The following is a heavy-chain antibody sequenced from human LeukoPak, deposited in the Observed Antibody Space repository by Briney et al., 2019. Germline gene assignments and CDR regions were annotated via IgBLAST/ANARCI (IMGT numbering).Heavy chain of an antibody. V-gene: IGHV3-15*01. J-gene: IGHJ4*02. D-gene: IGHD3-10*01. CDR1: GFTFSNYG. CDR2: IKKKGDGGTT. CDR3: TTVTMVRDYDY. Sequence: GGTLRLSCVASGFTFSNYGMNWVRQAPGKGLEWVGRIKKKGDGGTTDYAAPVKGRFTISRDDSKNMLYLEMNNLKIEDTAVYYCTTVTMVRDYDYWGQGTLVTVPS.